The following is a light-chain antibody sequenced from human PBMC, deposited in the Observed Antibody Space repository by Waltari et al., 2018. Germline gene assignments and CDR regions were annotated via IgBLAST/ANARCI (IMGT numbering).Light chain of an antibody. CDR3: QQYYSTPLT. J-gene: IGKJ3*01. Sequence: DIVMTQSPDSLAVSLGERATIHCKSSQSVLYSTNNKNYLAWYQQKQGQPPKLLIYWASTRESGVPDRFSGSGAGRDFTLPISSLQAEGVAVYYCQQYYSTPLTFGPGTKVDIK. CDR2: WAS. CDR1: QSVLYSTNNKNY. V-gene: IGKV4-1*01.